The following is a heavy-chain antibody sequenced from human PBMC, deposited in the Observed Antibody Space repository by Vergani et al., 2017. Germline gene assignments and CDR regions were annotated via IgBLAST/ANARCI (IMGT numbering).Heavy chain of an antibody. CDR1: GFTFSSYS. CDR3: ARDTILSSGWYDY. V-gene: IGHV3-21*01. J-gene: IGHJ4*02. D-gene: IGHD6-19*01. Sequence: EVQLVESGGGLVKPGGSLRLSCAASGFTFSSYSMNWVRQAPGKGLEWVSSISSSSSYIYYADSVKGRYTISRDNAKNSLYLQMNSLRAEDTAVYYCARDTILSSGWYDYWGQGTLVTVSS. CDR2: ISSSSSYI.